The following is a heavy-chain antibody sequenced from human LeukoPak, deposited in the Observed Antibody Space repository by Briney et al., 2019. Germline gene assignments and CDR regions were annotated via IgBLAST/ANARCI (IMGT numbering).Heavy chain of an antibody. CDR3: TIGYSSGWYDYGMDV. D-gene: IGHD6-19*01. Sequence: GGSLRLSCAASGFTFGDSAMSWVRQAPGKGLEWVGFIRSKAYGGTTEYAASVKGRFTISRDDSKSIAYLQMNSLKTEDTAVYYCTIGYSSGWYDYGMDVWGQGTTVTVSS. V-gene: IGHV3-49*04. CDR1: GFTFGDSA. J-gene: IGHJ6*02. CDR2: IRSKAYGGTT.